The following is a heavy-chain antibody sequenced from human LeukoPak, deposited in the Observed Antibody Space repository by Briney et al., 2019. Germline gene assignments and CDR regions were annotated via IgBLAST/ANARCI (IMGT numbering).Heavy chain of an antibody. D-gene: IGHD1-1*01. CDR3: TTDDPRRYAY. CDR1: GFTFSNAW. Sequence: KPGGSLRLSCAASGFTFSNAWLSWVRQAPGKGLEWVGRIKSKTDGGATDYAAPVKGRFTISREDSKTTLYLQMNSLKTEDTAVYYCTTDDPRRYAYWGQGTLVTVSS. CDR2: IKSKTDGGAT. J-gene: IGHJ4*02. V-gene: IGHV3-15*01.